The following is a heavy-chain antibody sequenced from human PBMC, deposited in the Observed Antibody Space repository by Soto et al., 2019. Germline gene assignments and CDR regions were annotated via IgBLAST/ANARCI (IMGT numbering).Heavy chain of an antibody. J-gene: IGHJ6*02. CDR2: IYPGDSDT. V-gene: IGHV5-51*01. D-gene: IGHD4-17*01. Sequence: PGEALKISCKGFGYSFTSYWIGWVRQMPCKGLEWMGIIYPGDSDTRYSPSFQGQVTISADKSISTAYLQWSSLKASETAMYYCARTYYGDYRYYYYGMDVWGQGTTVTVSS. CDR3: ARTYYGDYRYYYYGMDV. CDR1: GYSFTSYW.